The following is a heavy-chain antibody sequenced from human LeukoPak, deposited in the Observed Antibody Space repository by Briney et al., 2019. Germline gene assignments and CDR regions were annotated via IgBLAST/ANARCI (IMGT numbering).Heavy chain of an antibody. J-gene: IGHJ4*02. CDR2: IIPIFGTA. V-gene: IGHV1-69*06. CDR3: ARSSVVVTAIDY. Sequence: SVKVSCKASGGTFSSYAISWVRQAPGQGLEWMGGIIPIFGTANYAQKFQGRVTITADKSTSTAYMELSSLRSEDTAVYYCARSSVVVTAIDYWGQGTLVTVSS. CDR1: GGTFSSYA. D-gene: IGHD2-21*02.